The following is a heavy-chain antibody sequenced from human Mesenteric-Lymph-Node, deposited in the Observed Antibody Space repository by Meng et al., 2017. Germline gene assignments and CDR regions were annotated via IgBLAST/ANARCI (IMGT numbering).Heavy chain of an antibody. CDR2: IDHDGTTT. D-gene: IGHD3-22*01. Sequence: GESLKISCAASGFTFSSYAMNWVRQAPGKGLVWVSRIDHDGTTTGYADSVKGRFTISRDNSKNSVSLQMTSLRAEDTAVYYCAKYLSRDSGTYFFALESWGQGTLVTVSS. V-gene: IGHV3-74*01. J-gene: IGHJ4*02. CDR3: AKYLSRDSGTYFFALES. CDR1: GFTFSSYA.